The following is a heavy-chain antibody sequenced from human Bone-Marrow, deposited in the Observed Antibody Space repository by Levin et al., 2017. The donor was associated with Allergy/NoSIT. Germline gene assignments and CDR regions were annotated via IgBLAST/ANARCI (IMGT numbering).Heavy chain of an antibody. CDR2: ISAYNGNT. CDR3: ATNGPGSTDYGMDV. Sequence: AGVKVSCKASGYTFTSYGISWVRQAPGQGLEWMGWISAYNGNTNYAQKLQGRVTMTTNTSTSTAYMELRSQRSDDTAVYYCATNGPGSTDYGMDVWGQGTTVTVSS. CDR1: GYTFTSYG. J-gene: IGHJ6*02. D-gene: IGHD3-10*01. V-gene: IGHV1-18*01.